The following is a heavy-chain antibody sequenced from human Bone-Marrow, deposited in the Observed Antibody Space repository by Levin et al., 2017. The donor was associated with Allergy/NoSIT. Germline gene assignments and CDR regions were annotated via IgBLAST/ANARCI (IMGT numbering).Heavy chain of an antibody. CDR1: GFTFSNAW. D-gene: IGHD2-15*01. V-gene: IGHV3-15*01. Sequence: GGSLRLSCAASGFTFSNAWMSWVRQAPGKGLEWVGRIKSKTDGGTTDYAAPVKGRFTISRDDSKNTLYLQMNSLKTEDTAVYYCTTELGYCSGGSCYRDVKSDYWGQGTLVTVSS. CDR2: IKSKTDGGTT. CDR3: TTELGYCSGGSCYRDVKSDY. J-gene: IGHJ4*02.